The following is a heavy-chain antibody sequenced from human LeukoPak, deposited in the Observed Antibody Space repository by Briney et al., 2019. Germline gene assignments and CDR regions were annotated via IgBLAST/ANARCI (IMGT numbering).Heavy chain of an antibody. CDR2: ISYDGSNK. Sequence: PGGSLRLSCAASGFAFISYSMHWVRQAPGKGLEWVAVISYDGSNKYYAGSVKGRFTISRDNSKNTLYLQMNSLRAEDTAVYYCAKDRVQAVDIVATMPGSGSHEDYGMDVWGQGTTVTVSS. D-gene: IGHD5-12*01. J-gene: IGHJ6*02. V-gene: IGHV3-30*04. CDR1: GFAFISYS. CDR3: AKDRVQAVDIVATMPGSGSHEDYGMDV.